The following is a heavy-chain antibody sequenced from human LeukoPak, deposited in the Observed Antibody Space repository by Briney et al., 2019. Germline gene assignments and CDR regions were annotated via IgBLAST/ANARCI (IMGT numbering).Heavy chain of an antibody. D-gene: IGHD5-12*01. V-gene: IGHV1-69*04. CDR2: IIPILGIA. Sequence: VKVSCKASGGTFSSYAISWVRQAPGQGLEWMGRIIPILGIANYAQKFQGRVTITADKSTSTAYMELSSPRSEDTAVYYCARDGHSGYDFAGYWGQGTLVTVSS. CDR3: ARDGHSGYDFAGY. CDR1: GGTFSSYA. J-gene: IGHJ4*02.